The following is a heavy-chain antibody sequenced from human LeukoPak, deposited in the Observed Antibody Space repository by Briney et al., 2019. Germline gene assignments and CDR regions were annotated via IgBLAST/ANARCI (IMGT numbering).Heavy chain of an antibody. CDR2: IYYSGST. J-gene: IGHJ3*02. V-gene: IGHV4-30-4*08. CDR1: GGSISSGDHY. CDR3: ARASGGLRFLEWFRFDI. Sequence: PSETLSLTCTVSGGSISSGDHYWSWIRQPPGKGLEWIGYIYYSGSTYYNPSLKSRVTISVDTSKNQFSLKLSSVTAADTAVYYCARASGGLRFLEWFRFDIWGQGTMVTVSS. D-gene: IGHD3-3*01.